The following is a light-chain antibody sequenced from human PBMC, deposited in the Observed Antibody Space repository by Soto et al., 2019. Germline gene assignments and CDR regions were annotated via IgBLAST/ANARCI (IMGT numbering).Light chain of an antibody. CDR3: QHRSDWL. Sequence: EIVLTQSPATLSLSPGERATLSCRASQSVNNYLAWYQQKPGQAPRLLIYDTSNRATGIPARFSGSGSWTDFTLTISSLEPEDFAVYYCQHRSDWLFGPGTKVDVK. V-gene: IGKV3-11*01. CDR1: QSVNNY. CDR2: DTS. J-gene: IGKJ3*01.